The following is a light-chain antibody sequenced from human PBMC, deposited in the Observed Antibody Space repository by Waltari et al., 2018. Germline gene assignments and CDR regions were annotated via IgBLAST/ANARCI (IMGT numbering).Light chain of an antibody. CDR3: QQSYNTPFT. V-gene: IGKV1-39*01. CDR1: QSISIY. CDR2: SAS. J-gene: IGKJ3*01. Sequence: DIQMTQSPSSLSASVGDRVTITCRASQSISIYLNWCQQKPGKAPTLLIYSASTLQSGVPSLFSGSGSGEDFTLTITSLQPEDVATYYCQQSYNTPFTFGPGTKV.